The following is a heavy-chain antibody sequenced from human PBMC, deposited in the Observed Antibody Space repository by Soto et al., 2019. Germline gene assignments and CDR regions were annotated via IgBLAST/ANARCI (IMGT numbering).Heavy chain of an antibody. D-gene: IGHD5-18*01. J-gene: IGHJ5*02. Sequence: SETLSLTCTVSGDSITRSNFYWGWIRQPPGKGIEWLGSIFYSGRTFYNPALKSRVTFSVDTSKNHFSLKLSSVTAADTAVYYCARHKTTMLTVVSAFDPWGQGTRVTVSS. CDR1: GDSITRSNFY. CDR3: ARHKTTMLTVVSAFDP. CDR2: IFYSGRT. V-gene: IGHV4-39*02.